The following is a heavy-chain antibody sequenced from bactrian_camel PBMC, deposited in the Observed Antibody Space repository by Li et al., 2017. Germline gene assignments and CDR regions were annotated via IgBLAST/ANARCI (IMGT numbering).Heavy chain of an antibody. J-gene: IGHJ4*01. Sequence: HVQLVESGGGSVQAGGSLRLSCAASENTNGGYCMGWFRQAPGKEREEREGVAIIDSDYSTTYADSVKGRFTISRDNAKNTLYLQMNSLKPEDTAMYYCAADDRYGGFCPGIWQDQYWGQGTQVTVS. V-gene: IGHV3S55*01. CDR3: AADDRYGGFCPGIWQDQY. CDR2: IDSDYST. CDR1: ENTNGGYC. D-gene: IGHD6*01.